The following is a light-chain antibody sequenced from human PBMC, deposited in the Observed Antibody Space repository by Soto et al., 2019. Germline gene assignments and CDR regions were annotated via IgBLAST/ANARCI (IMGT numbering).Light chain of an antibody. J-gene: IGKJ1*01. CDR2: GVS. CDR1: QSVSSNY. CDR3: EQYGSSPRT. Sequence: VLTPSTSTLSLAPGERAPLSCRASQSVSSNYFAWYQQKPGQAPRLLIYGVSSRPTGIPDRFSGSGSGTDFTLTISRLEPEDFAVYYCEQYGSSPRTFGQGTKVVIK. V-gene: IGKV3-20*01.